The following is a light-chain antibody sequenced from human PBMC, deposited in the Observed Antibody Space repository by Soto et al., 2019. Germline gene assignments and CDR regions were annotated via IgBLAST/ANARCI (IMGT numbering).Light chain of an antibody. V-gene: IGLV1-47*01. Sequence: QSVLTQPPSASGTPGQRVTISCSGSSSNIGSNHVYWYQHFPGTAPKLLMYRSDQRPSGVPDRFSGSKSGTSASLAISGLRSDDEADYYCSARDDSLSGVVFGGGTKLTVL. CDR3: SARDDSLSGVV. CDR1: SSNIGSNH. J-gene: IGLJ2*01. CDR2: RSD.